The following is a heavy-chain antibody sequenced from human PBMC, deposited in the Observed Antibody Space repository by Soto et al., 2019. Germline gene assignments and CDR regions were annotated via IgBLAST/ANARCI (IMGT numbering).Heavy chain of an antibody. J-gene: IGHJ4*02. V-gene: IGHV1-2*02. CDR1: GYTFTGYY. Sequence: ASVKVSGKASGYTFTGYYMHWVRQAPGQGLEWMGCINPDSGVTTYAQKFQGRVTVTRDTSITAAYMDLSSLRSDDTAVYYCARALCFGSGTFYYWGQGTLVTVSS. CDR3: ARALCFGSGTFYY. CDR2: INPDSGVT. D-gene: IGHD1-26*01.